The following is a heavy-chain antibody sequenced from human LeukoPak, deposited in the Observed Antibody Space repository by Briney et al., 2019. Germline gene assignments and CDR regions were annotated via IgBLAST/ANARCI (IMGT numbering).Heavy chain of an antibody. J-gene: IGHJ4*02. CDR3: AKDLCSGGSCYPDY. D-gene: IGHD2-15*01. CDR2: IYSGGST. CDR1: GFTVSSNY. Sequence: GGSLRLSCAASGFTVSSNYMSWVRQAPGKGLEWVSVIYSGGSTYYADSVKGRFTISRDNSKNTLYLQMNSLRAEDTAVYYCAKDLCSGGSCYPDYWGQGTLVTVSS. V-gene: IGHV3-53*05.